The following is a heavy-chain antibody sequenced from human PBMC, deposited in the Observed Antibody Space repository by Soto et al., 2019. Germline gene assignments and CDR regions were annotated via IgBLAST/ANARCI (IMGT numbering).Heavy chain of an antibody. CDR2: IRQDGREE. D-gene: IGHD1-1*01. CDR3: AKSEGYSFDI. Sequence: KLVESGGGLVQPGGSLRLSCAASGFTFSSHWMTWVRQAPGKGLEWVANIRQDGREEHYLDSVKGRFTLSRDNAQNSLYLQMNGLRVEDTAVYYCAKSEGYSFDIRGQGTLVTVSS. J-gene: IGHJ3*02. V-gene: IGHV3-7*01. CDR1: GFTFSSHW.